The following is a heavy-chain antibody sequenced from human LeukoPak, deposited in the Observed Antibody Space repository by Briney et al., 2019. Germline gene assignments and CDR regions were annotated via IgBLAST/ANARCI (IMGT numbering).Heavy chain of an antibody. Sequence: ASVKVSCKASGYTFTSYGISWVRQAPGQGLEWVGWISAANGDTDYAQKFQARVTMTTDTSTSTAYMELRSLRSDDTAVYYCARQSHVSREHPWGQGTLLPVSS. CDR2: ISAANGDT. CDR3: ARQSHVSREHP. V-gene: IGHV1-18*01. D-gene: IGHD1-26*01. J-gene: IGHJ5*02. CDR1: GYTFTSYG.